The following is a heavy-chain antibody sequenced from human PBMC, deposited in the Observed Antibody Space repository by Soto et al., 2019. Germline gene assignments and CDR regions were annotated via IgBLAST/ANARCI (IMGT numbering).Heavy chain of an antibody. V-gene: IGHV4-61*01. J-gene: IGHJ4*02. CDR1: GGSVSSGSYY. CDR3: ARETDYVRSYFDY. CDR2: IYYSGST. Sequence: SETLSLTCTVSGGSVSSGSYYWSWIRQPPGKGLEWIGYIYYSGSTNYNPSLKSRVTISVDTSKNQFSLKLSSVTAADTAVYYCARETDYVRSYFDYWGQGTLVTVSS. D-gene: IGHD3-10*02.